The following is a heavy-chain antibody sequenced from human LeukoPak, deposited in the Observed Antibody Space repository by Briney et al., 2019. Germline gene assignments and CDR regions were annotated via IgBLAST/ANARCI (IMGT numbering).Heavy chain of an antibody. D-gene: IGHD3-22*01. V-gene: IGHV4-59*01. CDR3: ARVGASQYYYDSSGYFDY. J-gene: IGHJ4*02. Sequence: SETLSLTCTVSGGSISHYYWSWIRQPPGKGLEWIGYIYYSGSTNYNPSLKSRVTISVDTSKNQFSLKLSSVTAADTAVYHCARVGASQYYYDSSGYFDYWGQGTLVTVS. CDR2: IYYSGST. CDR1: GGSISHYY.